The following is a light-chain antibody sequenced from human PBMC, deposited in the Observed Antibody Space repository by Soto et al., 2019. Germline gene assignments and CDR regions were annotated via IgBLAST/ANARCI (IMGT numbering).Light chain of an antibody. CDR1: QSVSSSY. J-gene: IGKJ4*01. V-gene: IGKV3-20*01. CDR3: QQYGPSPVT. Sequence: EIVLTQSPGTLSLSPGERATLSCRASQSVSSSYLAWYQQRPGQAPRLLIYGTSSRATGVPDRFSGSGSGTDFTLTISRLEPEDFAVYYCQQYGPSPVTFSGGTKVEIK. CDR2: GTS.